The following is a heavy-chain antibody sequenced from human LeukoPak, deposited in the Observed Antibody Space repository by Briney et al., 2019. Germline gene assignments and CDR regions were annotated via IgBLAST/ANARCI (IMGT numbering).Heavy chain of an antibody. CDR1: GFTFSSYG. CDR2: ISGSGGSA. D-gene: IGHD3-10*01. Sequence: GGSLRLSCAASGFTFSSYGMSWVRQAPGKGLEWVSEISGSGGSANYADSVKGRFTISRDNSKNTLYLQMNSLRAEDTAVYYCAKDWGDTSMVGETAFDPWGQGILVTVSS. J-gene: IGHJ5*02. V-gene: IGHV3-23*01. CDR3: AKDWGDTSMVGETAFDP.